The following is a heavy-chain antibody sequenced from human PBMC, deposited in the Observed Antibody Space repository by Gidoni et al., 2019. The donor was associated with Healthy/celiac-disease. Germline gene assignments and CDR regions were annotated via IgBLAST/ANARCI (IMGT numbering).Heavy chain of an antibody. J-gene: IGHJ6*02. D-gene: IGHD2-15*01. Sequence: QVQRVQSGAEVKKPGSSVKGSCKAAGGTFSSYASSWVRQAPGQGLEWMGGIIPIFGTANSAQKFQGRVTITADESTCTAYMELSSLSSEDTAVYYCAGDEGYCRGGSCSGMDVWGQGTPVTVSS. V-gene: IGHV1-69*01. CDR3: AGDEGYCRGGSCSGMDV. CDR1: GGTFSSYA. CDR2: IIPIFGTA.